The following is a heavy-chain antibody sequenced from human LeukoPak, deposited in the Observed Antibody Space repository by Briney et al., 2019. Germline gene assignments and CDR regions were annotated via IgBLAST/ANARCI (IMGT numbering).Heavy chain of an antibody. CDR2: ISYDGSNK. D-gene: IGHD5-18*01. CDR1: GFTFSNYW. Sequence: GGSLRLSCAASGFTFSNYWMSWVRQAPGKGLEWVAVISYDGSNKYYADSVKGRFTISRDNSKNTLYLQMNSLRAEDTAVYYCAKAEIQLWLHVFDYWGQGTLVTVSS. CDR3: AKAEIQLWLHVFDY. V-gene: IGHV3-30*18. J-gene: IGHJ4*02.